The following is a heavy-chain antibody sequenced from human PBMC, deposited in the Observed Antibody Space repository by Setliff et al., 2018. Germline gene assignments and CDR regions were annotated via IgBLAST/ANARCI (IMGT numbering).Heavy chain of an antibody. J-gene: IGHJ4*02. CDR1: GYSISSGYY. CDR3: RVWVDMIEVDS. Sequence: PSETLSLTCTVSGYSISSGYYWGWIRQPTGKGLEWLGSFFHTGNTYYNPSLEGRVTISVDTSNNQFSLKLSSVTAADTAVYYCRVWVDMIEVDSWAQGTLVTVSS. D-gene: IGHD3-22*01. V-gene: IGHV4-38-2*02. CDR2: FFHTGNT.